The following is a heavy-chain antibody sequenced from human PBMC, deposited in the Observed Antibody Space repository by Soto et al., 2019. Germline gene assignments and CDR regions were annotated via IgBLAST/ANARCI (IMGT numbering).Heavy chain of an antibody. Sequence: ASVKVSCKASGYTFTSYYMHWVRQAPGQGLEWMGIINPSGGSTSYAQKFQGRVTMTRDTSTSTVYMELSSLRSEDTAVYYCAREGRLLWFGELLANNWFDPWGQGTLVTVSS. CDR2: INPSGGST. J-gene: IGHJ5*02. CDR1: GYTFTSYY. V-gene: IGHV1-46*03. D-gene: IGHD3-10*01. CDR3: AREGRLLWFGELLANNWFDP.